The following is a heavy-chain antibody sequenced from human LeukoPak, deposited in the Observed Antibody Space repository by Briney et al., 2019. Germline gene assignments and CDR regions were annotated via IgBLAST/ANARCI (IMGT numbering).Heavy chain of an antibody. J-gene: IGHJ3*02. Sequence: SETLSLTCSVSGASINSYYWSWLRQPPGKGLEWIGNIYYNRSTSYHPSLKSRVTMSVDTSKIQFSLKLTSVTAADTAVYYCARGIVAAPERALDIWGQGTTVTVSS. CDR3: ARGIVAAPERALDI. CDR1: GASINSYY. D-gene: IGHD6-13*01. CDR2: IYYNRST. V-gene: IGHV4-59*12.